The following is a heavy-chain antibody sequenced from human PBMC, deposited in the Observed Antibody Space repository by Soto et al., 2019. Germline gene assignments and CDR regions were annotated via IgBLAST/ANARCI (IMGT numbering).Heavy chain of an antibody. CDR2: INHSGST. CDR1: GGSFSGYY. V-gene: IGHV4-34*01. D-gene: IGHD3-22*01. J-gene: IGHJ4*02. Sequence: SETLSLTCAVYGGSFSGYYWSWIRQPPGKGLEWIGEINHSGSTNYNPSLKSRVTISVDTSKNQFSLKLSSVTAADTAVYYCARGHYYDSSGRTLGFDYWGQGTLVTVSS. CDR3: ARGHYYDSSGRTLGFDY.